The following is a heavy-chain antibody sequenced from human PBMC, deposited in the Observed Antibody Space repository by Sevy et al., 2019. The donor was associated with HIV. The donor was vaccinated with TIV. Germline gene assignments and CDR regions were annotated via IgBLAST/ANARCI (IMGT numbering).Heavy chain of an antibody. CDR2: IYHSGST. J-gene: IGHJ3*02. CDR3: ARALNYDILTGYWDAFDI. V-gene: IGHV4-4*02. D-gene: IGHD3-9*01. CDR1: GGSISSSNW. Sequence: SETLSLTCAVSGGSISSSNWWSWVRQPPGKGLEWIGEIYHSGSTNYNPSLKSLVTISVDKSKNQFSLKLSSVTAADTAVYYCARALNYDILTGYWDAFDIWGQGTMVTVSS.